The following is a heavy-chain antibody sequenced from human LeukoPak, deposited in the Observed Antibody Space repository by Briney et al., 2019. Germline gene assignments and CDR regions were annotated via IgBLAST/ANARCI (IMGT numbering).Heavy chain of an antibody. Sequence: SETLSLTCTVSGGSISSSSYYWGWIRQPPGKGLEWIGSIYYSGSTYYNPSLKSRVTISVDTSKNQFSLKLSSVTAADTAVYYCVRHLSDTVTPWFDPWGQGTLVTVSS. D-gene: IGHD5-18*01. CDR3: VRHLSDTVTPWFDP. CDR2: IYYSGST. CDR1: GGSISSSSYY. V-gene: IGHV4-39*01. J-gene: IGHJ5*02.